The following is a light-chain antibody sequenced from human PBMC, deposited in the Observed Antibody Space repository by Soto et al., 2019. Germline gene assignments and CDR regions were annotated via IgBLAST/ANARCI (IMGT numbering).Light chain of an antibody. V-gene: IGLV2-14*02. CDR3: SSYTSSSTLV. Sequence: QSALTQPASVSASPGQSITISCTATSSDFDIYNLVSWYQHHPGKAPKLMIYEVHKRPSGVSSRFSGSKSDNTASLTISGLQAEDEADYYCSSYTSSSTLVFGGGTKLTVL. CDR2: EVH. CDR1: SSDFDIYNL. J-gene: IGLJ2*01.